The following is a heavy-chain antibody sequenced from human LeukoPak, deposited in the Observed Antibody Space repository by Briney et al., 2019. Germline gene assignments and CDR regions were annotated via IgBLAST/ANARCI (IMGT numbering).Heavy chain of an antibody. D-gene: IGHD2-2*01. CDR3: ARDSGDCSSTSCPGNNWFDP. Sequence: GGSLRLSCTASGFTFSSYWMSWVRQAPGKGLEWVANIKQDGSEKYYVDSVKGRFTISRDNAKNSLYLQMNSLRAEDTAVYYCARDSGDCSSTSCPGNNWFDPWGQGTLVTVSS. CDR1: GFTFSSYW. J-gene: IGHJ5*02. V-gene: IGHV3-7*01. CDR2: IKQDGSEK.